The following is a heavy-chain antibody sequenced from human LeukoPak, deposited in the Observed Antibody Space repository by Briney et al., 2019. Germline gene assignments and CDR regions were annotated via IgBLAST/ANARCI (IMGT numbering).Heavy chain of an antibody. V-gene: IGHV3-66*01. CDR1: GFTVSSNY. J-gene: IGHJ4*02. CDR3: ARGLVLTYYYFES. CDR2: ILGGGGT. Sequence: TGGSLRLSCAASGFTVSSNYMTWVRQAPGKGLEWVSVILGGGGTYYADSVKGRSTISRDNSKNTLYLQMNSLRAEDTAVYYCARGLVLTYYYFESWGQGTLVTVSS. D-gene: IGHD2-8*02.